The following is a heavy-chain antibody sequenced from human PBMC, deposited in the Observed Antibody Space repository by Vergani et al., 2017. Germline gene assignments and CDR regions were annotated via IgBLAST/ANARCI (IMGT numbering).Heavy chain of an antibody. D-gene: IGHD5/OR15-5a*01. J-gene: IGHJ6*02. V-gene: IGHV4-38-2*02. CDR1: GTSVSSTEYY. CDR3: ARDVVSTTPLHGMDV. CDR2: AHRSGTT. Sequence: QMQLQEAGPGLVEPSQTLSLTCNVSGTSVSSTEYYWNWIRQSPGKGLEWIGSAHRSGTTYYNPSLKSRVTMSLDMSKNQISLKLSSVTAADTAIYYCARDVVSTTPLHGMDVWGQGTAVTVSS.